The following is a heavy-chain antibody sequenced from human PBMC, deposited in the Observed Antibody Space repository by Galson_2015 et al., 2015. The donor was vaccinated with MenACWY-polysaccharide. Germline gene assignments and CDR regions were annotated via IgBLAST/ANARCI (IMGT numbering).Heavy chain of an antibody. V-gene: IGHV3-21*01. CDR3: ARVTYSSGSEFDY. CDR2: ISSTSSHI. Sequence: SLRLSCAASGFTFSTYSMNWVRQAPGKGLDSVSFISSTSSHIYYADSVKGRFTISRDNAKNSLFLQMNSLRAEDTAVYYCARVTYSSGSEFDYWGQGTTVTVSS. CDR1: GFTFSTYS. J-gene: IGHJ4*02. D-gene: IGHD6-19*01.